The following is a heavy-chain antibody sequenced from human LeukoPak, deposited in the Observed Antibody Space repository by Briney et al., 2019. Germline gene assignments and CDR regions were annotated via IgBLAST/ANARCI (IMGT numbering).Heavy chain of an antibody. Sequence: GGSLRLSCAVSGFPFSIYEMNWVRQAPGKGLEWVSNIGSSGTTIYYADSVKGRFSISRDNAKNSLYLQMNSLRVEDTAVYYCALLAVASDFDYWGRGALVTVS. V-gene: IGHV3-48*03. CDR1: GFPFSIYE. J-gene: IGHJ4*02. D-gene: IGHD6-19*01. CDR3: ALLAVASDFDY. CDR2: IGSSGTTI.